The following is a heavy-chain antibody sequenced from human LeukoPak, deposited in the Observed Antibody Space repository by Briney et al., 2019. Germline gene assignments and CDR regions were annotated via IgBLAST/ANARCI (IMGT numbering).Heavy chain of an antibody. D-gene: IGHD3-10*01. Sequence: PGGSLRLSCAASGFTFSNAWMSWVRQAPGKGLEWVGRIKTKTDGGTTDYAAPVKGRFTISRDDSKNTLYLQMNSLKTEDTAVYYCTTGLPITMVRGLFIKSGMDVWGQGTTVTVSS. CDR3: TTGLPITMVRGLFIKSGMDV. CDR1: GFTFSNAW. J-gene: IGHJ6*02. CDR2: IKTKTDGGTT. V-gene: IGHV3-15*01.